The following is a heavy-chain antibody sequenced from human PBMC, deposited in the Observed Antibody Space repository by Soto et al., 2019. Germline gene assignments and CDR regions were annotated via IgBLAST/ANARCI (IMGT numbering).Heavy chain of an antibody. D-gene: IGHD4-4*01. J-gene: IGHJ4*02. CDR3: ASYGYINPDY. V-gene: IGHV3-49*04. CDR2: IRKKPYGGTV. Sequence: GGPLRLSCSCSGIAFGDYAITWARQAPGRGLEWVSFIRKKPYGGTVEDAAAVKDRFIVSRDYSKSSADLQMNRLMTEDAGVYFCASYGYINPDYWGRGTLVTVSS. CDR1: GIAFGDYA.